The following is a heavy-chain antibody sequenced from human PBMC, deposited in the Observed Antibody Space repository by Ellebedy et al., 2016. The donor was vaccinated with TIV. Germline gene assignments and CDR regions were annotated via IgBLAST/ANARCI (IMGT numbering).Heavy chain of an antibody. Sequence: ASVKVSCKASGGTFGNYAISWVRQAPGQGLEWMGGYIPILGLAIYAQKFQGRVTITADASTSTAYMELSSLRSEDTAVYYCARDGAYGDFAPGQYGLDAWGQGTTVFVS. D-gene: IGHD4-17*01. CDR2: YIPILGLA. CDR3: ARDGAYGDFAPGQYGLDA. V-gene: IGHV1-69*10. CDR1: GGTFGNYA. J-gene: IGHJ6*02.